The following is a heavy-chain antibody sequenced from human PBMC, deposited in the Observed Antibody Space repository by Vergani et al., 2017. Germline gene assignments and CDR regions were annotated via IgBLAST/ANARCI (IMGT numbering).Heavy chain of an antibody. Sequence: EVQLVESGGGLVKPGGSLRLSCAASGFTFSNAWMRWVRQAPGKGLEWVGRIKSKTEGGTTDYAAPVKGRFTISRDDSKNTLYLQMNSLKTEDTAVYYCTKDVYYDILTGYDLHDYWGQGTLVTVSS. D-gene: IGHD3-9*01. V-gene: IGHV3-15*01. CDR1: GFTFSNAW. CDR3: TKDVYYDILTGYDLHDY. J-gene: IGHJ4*02. CDR2: IKSKTEGGTT.